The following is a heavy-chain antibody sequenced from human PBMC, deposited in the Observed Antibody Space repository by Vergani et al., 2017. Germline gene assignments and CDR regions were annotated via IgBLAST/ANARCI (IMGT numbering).Heavy chain of an antibody. CDR3: ARLSYDTTPYLQGGYDC. V-gene: IGHV3-23*01. CDR2: ISARYPST. D-gene: IGHD3-22*01. CDR1: VFTFIACP. J-gene: IGHJ4*02. Sequence: EVQLLQSGGGVIQPGGSVRLSCAASVFTFIACPMTWVRQAPGKGLEWISAISARYPSTYYADSVKGRFTISRDNSKNMLYLQMNSLRAEDTAVYYCARLSYDTTPYLQGGYDCWGQGTLVSVSS.